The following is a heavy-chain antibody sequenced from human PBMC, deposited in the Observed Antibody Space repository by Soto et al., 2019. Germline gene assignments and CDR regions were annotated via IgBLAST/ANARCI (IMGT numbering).Heavy chain of an antibody. CDR2: LWYDGSNK. CDR1: GFTFSSYG. Sequence: QVQLVESGGGVVQPGRSLRLSCAASGFTFSSYGMHWVRQAPGKGLEWVAVLWYDGSNKYYADSVKGRFTISRDNSKNTLYLQMNSLRAEDTAVYYCARVVSSGWYPDYYYGMDVWGQGTTVTVSS. V-gene: IGHV3-33*01. J-gene: IGHJ6*02. D-gene: IGHD6-19*01. CDR3: ARVVSSGWYPDYYYGMDV.